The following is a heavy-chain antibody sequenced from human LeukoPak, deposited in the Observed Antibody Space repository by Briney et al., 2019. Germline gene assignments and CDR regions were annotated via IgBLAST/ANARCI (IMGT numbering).Heavy chain of an antibody. CDR2: IYYSGST. V-gene: IGHV4-30-4*01. CDR3: ARAPGLYGGIRTSDAFDI. CDR1: GASISSGDYY. D-gene: IGHD4-23*01. J-gene: IGHJ3*02. Sequence: SQTLSLTCTVSGASISSGDYYWSWIRQPPGKGLEWIGYIYYSGSTYYNPSLKSRVTISVDTSKNQFSLKLSSVTAADTAVYYCARAPGLYGGIRTSDAFDIWGQGTMVTVSS.